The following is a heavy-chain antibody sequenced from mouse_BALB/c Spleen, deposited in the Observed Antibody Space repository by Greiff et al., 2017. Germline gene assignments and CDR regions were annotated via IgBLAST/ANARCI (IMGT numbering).Heavy chain of an antibody. J-gene: IGHJ4*01. V-gene: IGHV2-2*02. Sequence: VQRVESGPGLVQPSQSLSITCTVSGFSLTSYGVHWVRQSPGKGLEWLGVIWSGGSTDYNAAFISRLSISKDNSKSQVFFKMNSLQANDTAIYYCARNPRYDYAMDYWGQGTSVTVSS. D-gene: IGHD1-1*01. CDR2: IWSGGST. CDR1: GFSLTSYG. CDR3: ARNPRYDYAMDY.